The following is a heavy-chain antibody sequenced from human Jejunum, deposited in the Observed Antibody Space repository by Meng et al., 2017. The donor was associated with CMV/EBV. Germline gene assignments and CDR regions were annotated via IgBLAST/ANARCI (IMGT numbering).Heavy chain of an antibody. CDR2: ISSLSNYI. CDR1: GFLFSSYT. V-gene: IGHV3-21*04. Sequence: LSCAASGFLFSSYTINWIRQAPGKGLEWISSISSLSNYIYYADSVKGRFTVSRDNAQKSVHLRLDNLKDEDTAVYYCAREGREFDFWGQGALVTVSS. CDR3: AREGREFDF. J-gene: IGHJ5*01.